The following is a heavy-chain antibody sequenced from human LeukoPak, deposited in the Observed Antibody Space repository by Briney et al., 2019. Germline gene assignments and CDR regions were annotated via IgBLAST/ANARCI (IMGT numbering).Heavy chain of an antibody. CDR1: GFTVSSNY. Sequence: GGSLRLSCAASGFTVSSNYMSGVRQAPGKGLEWVSVIYSGGSTYYADSVKGRFTISRDNSKNTLYLQMNSLRAEDTAVYYCANVPFGYCSGGSCYSPSRYYYYYMDVWGKGTTVTVSS. CDR2: IYSGGST. J-gene: IGHJ6*03. D-gene: IGHD2-15*01. V-gene: IGHV3-53*01. CDR3: ANVPFGYCSGGSCYSPSRYYYYYMDV.